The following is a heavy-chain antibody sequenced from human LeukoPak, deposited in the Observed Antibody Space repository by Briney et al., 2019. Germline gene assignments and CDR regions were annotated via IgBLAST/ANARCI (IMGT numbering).Heavy chain of an antibody. Sequence: GGSLRLSCATSGFTFSFYGMHWVRQAPGKGLEWVAFIQYDGSYKFYADSVQGRFSISRDNSKNTLFLQMNSLRAEDTAVYYCAKDPYDSSGYYRYWGQGTLVTVSS. D-gene: IGHD3-22*01. CDR2: IQYDGSYK. CDR1: GFTFSFYG. J-gene: IGHJ4*02. V-gene: IGHV3-30*02. CDR3: AKDPYDSSGYYRY.